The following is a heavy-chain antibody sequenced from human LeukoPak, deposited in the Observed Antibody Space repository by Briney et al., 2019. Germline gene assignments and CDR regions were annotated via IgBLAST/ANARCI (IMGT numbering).Heavy chain of an antibody. CDR3: ARMYSSGYYGDYFDY. CDR2: ISADAATV. CDR1: GFIFSNYY. Sequence: PGGSLRLSCTASGFIFSNYYMAWVRQPPGRGLEWISYISADAATVKYADSVEGRFTVPRDNTQNSIYLEMSSLRVDDTAVYYCARMYSSGYYGDYFDYWGQGNLVSVSS. J-gene: IGHJ4*02. D-gene: IGHD5-12*01. V-gene: IGHV3-11*04.